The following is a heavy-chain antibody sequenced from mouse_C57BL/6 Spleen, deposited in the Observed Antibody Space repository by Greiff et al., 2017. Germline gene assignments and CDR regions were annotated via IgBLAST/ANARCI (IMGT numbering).Heavy chain of an antibody. CDR3: ARSGYYAMDY. CDR1: GYSFTSYY. V-gene: IGHV1-66*01. J-gene: IGHJ4*01. D-gene: IGHD3-2*02. CDR2: IYPGSGNT. Sequence: QVQLKESGPELVKPGASVKISCKASGYSFTSYYIHWVKQRPGQGLEWIGWIYPGSGNTKYNEKFKGKATLTADTSSSTAYMQLSSLTSEDSAVYYCARSGYYAMDYWGQGTSVTVSS.